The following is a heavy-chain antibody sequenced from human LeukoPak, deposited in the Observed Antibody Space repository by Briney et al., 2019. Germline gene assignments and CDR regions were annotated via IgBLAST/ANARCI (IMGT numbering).Heavy chain of an antibody. Sequence: PGGSLRLSCAASGFTFSSYEMNWVRQAPGKGLEWVSYISSSGSTIYYADSVKGRFTISRDNAKNSLYLQMNSLRAEDTAVYYCAKDRGYYYDSSGYYADWGQGTLVTVSS. D-gene: IGHD3-22*01. CDR2: ISSSGSTI. CDR1: GFTFSSYE. V-gene: IGHV3-48*03. CDR3: AKDRGYYYDSSGYYAD. J-gene: IGHJ4*02.